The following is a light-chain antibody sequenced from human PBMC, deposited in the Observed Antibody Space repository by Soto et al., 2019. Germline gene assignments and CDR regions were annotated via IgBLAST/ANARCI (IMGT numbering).Light chain of an antibody. CDR3: QQYTRSPLT. CDR2: DAS. J-gene: IGKJ1*01. Sequence: EIVLTHSPGTLSLSPGERATLSCRASQSISDNYLAWYQQKPGQAPRLVIYDASSRATGIPDRFSGSGSGTDFTLTISRLEPEDFAVYYCQQYTRSPLTFGQGTKVDIK. V-gene: IGKV3-20*01. CDR1: QSISDNY.